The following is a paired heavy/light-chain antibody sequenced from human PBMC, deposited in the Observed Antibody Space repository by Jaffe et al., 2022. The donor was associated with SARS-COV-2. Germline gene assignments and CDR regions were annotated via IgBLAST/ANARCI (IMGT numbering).Light chain of an antibody. Sequence: EIVMTQSPATLSVSPGERATLSCRASQSVSSNLAWYQQKPGQAPRLLIYTASTRATGIPARFSGSGSGTEFTLTISSLQSEDFAVYYCQQYNNWPLTFGGGTKVEIK. J-gene: IGKJ4*01. CDR1: QSVSSN. CDR2: TAS. V-gene: IGKV3-15*01. CDR3: QQYNNWPLT.
Heavy chain of an antibody. D-gene: IGHD5-12*01. J-gene: IGHJ4*02. CDR3: AKVRGDGYPYFFDY. CDR1: GFTFSSYA. Sequence: EVQLLESGGGLGLPGGSLRLSCAASGFTFSSYAMSWVRQAPGKGLEWVAAITGSGDSTPYADSVKGRFTISRDNSKNTLYLQMNSLRAEDTAIYYCAKVRGDGYPYFFDYWGQGTLVTVSS. V-gene: IGHV3-23*01. CDR2: ITGSGDST.